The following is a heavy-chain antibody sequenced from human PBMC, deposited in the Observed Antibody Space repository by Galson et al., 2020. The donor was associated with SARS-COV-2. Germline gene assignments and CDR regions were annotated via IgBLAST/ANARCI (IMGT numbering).Heavy chain of an antibody. CDR3: AKDLVVSIFGVPWFDP. D-gene: IGHD3-3*01. CDR1: GFTFSSYG. J-gene: IGHJ5*02. V-gene: IGHV3-33*06. CDR2: IWYAGSNK. Sequence: GESLKISCAASGFTFSSYGMHWVRQAPGKGLEWVAVIWYAGSNKYYADSVKGRFTISRDNSKNTLYLQMNSLRAEDTAVYYCAKDLVVSIFGVPWFDPWGQGTLVTVSS.